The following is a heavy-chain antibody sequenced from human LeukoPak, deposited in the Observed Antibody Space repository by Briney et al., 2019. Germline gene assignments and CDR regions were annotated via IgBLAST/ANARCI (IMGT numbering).Heavy chain of an antibody. V-gene: IGHV3-30*02. CDR3: ATGRDTAMVRLDY. J-gene: IGHJ4*02. Sequence: PGGSLRLSCAASGFTFSSYGMLWVRQAPGKGLEWVAFIRYDGTNKYYADSVKGRFTISRDNSKNTMYLQMNSLRAEDTAVYFCATGRDTAMVRLDYWGQGTLVTVSS. CDR2: IRYDGTNK. D-gene: IGHD5-18*01. CDR1: GFTFSSYG.